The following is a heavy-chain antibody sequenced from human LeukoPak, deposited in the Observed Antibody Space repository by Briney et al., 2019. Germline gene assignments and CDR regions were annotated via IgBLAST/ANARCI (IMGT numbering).Heavy chain of an antibody. Sequence: GGSLRLSCAASGFTFSSYAMSWVRQAPGKGLEWVSAISGSGGSTYYADSVKGRFTISRDNSKNTLYLQMNSLRAEDTAVYYCAKARDGYDYVWGSYRPSRESFLDFDYWGQGTLVAVSS. CDR3: AKARDGYDYVWGSYRPSRESFLDFDY. J-gene: IGHJ4*02. V-gene: IGHV3-23*01. CDR2: ISGSGGST. CDR1: GFTFSSYA. D-gene: IGHD3-16*02.